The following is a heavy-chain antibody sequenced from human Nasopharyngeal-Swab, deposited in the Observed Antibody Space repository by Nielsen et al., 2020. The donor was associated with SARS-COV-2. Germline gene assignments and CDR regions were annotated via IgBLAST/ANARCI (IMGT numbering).Heavy chain of an antibody. CDR2: IYSIVIT. D-gene: IGHD4-11*01. V-gene: IGHV4-59*01. CDR3: ARVAIGDYSTSFSLDP. Sequence: SEPLSLPCPVSGCSISSYFWSWIRQPPGKGLEWIGYIYSIVITNYNPSLKSRVTMSVDTSKNQFSLMLNSVTAADTAVYYCARVAIGDYSTSFSLDPWGQGMLVSVSS. CDR1: GCSISSYF. J-gene: IGHJ5*02.